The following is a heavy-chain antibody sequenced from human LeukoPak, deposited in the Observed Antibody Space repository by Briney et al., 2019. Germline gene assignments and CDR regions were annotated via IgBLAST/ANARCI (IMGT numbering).Heavy chain of an antibody. Sequence: SETLSLTCTVSGGSISSYYWSWIRQPAGKGLEWIGRIYTSGSTNYNPSLKSRVTMSVDTSKNQFSLNLRSVTAADTAVYYCAREILYDSTGYYLWGQGTLVTVSS. CDR1: GGSISSYY. V-gene: IGHV4-4*07. J-gene: IGHJ4*02. D-gene: IGHD3-22*01. CDR3: AREILYDSTGYYL. CDR2: IYTSGST.